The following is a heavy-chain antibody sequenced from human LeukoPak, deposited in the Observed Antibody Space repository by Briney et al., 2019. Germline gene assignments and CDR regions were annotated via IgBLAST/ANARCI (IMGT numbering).Heavy chain of an antibody. J-gene: IGHJ4*02. Sequence: PGGSLRLSCEASGFTFSSYSMDWVRQAPGKGLEWVSYISSSSRTTYYADSVKGRFTISRDNAKNSLYLQMNSLRAEDTAVYYCAREYYYALGSYTDYWGQGTLVTVSS. CDR2: ISSSSRTT. V-gene: IGHV3-48*04. CDR3: AREYYYALGSYTDY. CDR1: GFTFSSYS. D-gene: IGHD3-10*01.